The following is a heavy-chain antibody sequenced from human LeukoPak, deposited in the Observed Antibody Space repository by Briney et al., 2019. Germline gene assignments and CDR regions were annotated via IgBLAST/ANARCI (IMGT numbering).Heavy chain of an antibody. CDR3: ARDLETPGDDY. CDR2: ISSSSSTI. J-gene: IGHJ4*02. V-gene: IGHV3-48*01. Sequence: GGSLRLSCAASGFTFSSYSMNWVRQAPGKGLEWVSYISSSSSTIYYADSVKGRFTISRDNAKNSLYLQMNSLRAEDTAVYYCARDLETPGDDYWGQGTLVTVSS. CDR1: GFTFSSYS. D-gene: IGHD4-23*01.